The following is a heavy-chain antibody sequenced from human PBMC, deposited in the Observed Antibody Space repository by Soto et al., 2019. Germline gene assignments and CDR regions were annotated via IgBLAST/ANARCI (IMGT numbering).Heavy chain of an antibody. J-gene: IGHJ4*02. CDR3: ARDETIAARPAPRHFDY. D-gene: IGHD6-6*01. Sequence: ALVKGSCKVSGYSLTELSRHWVRQASGKGLEWMGRIDPSNGNTTYAQKFQGRVTMTRDTSTNTVYMELSSLRSEDTAVYYCARDETIAARPAPRHFDYWGQGTLVTAPQ. V-gene: IGHV1-46*01. CDR2: IDPSNGNT. CDR1: GYSLTELS.